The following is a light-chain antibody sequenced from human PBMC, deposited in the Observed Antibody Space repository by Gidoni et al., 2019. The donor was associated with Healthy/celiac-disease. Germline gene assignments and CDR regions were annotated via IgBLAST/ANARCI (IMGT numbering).Light chain of an antibody. CDR2: DDS. CDR3: QVWDSSSDHPV. J-gene: IGLJ2*01. CDR1: NIGSKS. V-gene: IGLV3-21*02. Sequence: SYVLPQPPSVSVAPGQTARITCGGNNIGSKSVHWYQQKPGQAPVLVVHDDSDRPSGIPERFSGSNSGNTATLTISRVEAGDEADYYCQVWDSSSDHPVFGGGTTLTVL.